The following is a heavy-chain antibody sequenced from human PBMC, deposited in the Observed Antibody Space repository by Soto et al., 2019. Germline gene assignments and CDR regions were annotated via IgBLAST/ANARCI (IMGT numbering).Heavy chain of an antibody. V-gene: IGHV4-59*01. CDR3: ARAGTNMVQFDY. J-gene: IGHJ4*02. Sequence: QVQLQESGPGLVRPSETLSLTCTVSGGSINSYFWSWIRQSPGKGLEWIGHIYFSGSTSYSPSLKSRVSISVDTSMNQFSLEVHSVTAADTAVYYCARAGTNMVQFDYWGQGTLVTVSS. D-gene: IGHD3-10*01. CDR2: IYFSGST. CDR1: GGSINSYF.